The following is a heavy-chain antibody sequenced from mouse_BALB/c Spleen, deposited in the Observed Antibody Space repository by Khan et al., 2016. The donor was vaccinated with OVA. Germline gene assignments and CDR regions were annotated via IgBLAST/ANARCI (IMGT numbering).Heavy chain of an antibody. J-gene: IGHJ2*01. V-gene: IGHV1-5*01. CDR2: IYPGNSDT. D-gene: IGHD2-1*01. CDR1: DYTFTSYW. Sequence: VQLKQSGTVPARPGASVKMSCKASDYTFTSYWMHWVKQRPGQGLEWIGAIYPGNSDTNYNQKFKGKAKLTAVTSTSTAYLELNSLTNEDSAVYYYTRNGFGNYESWDYWGQGTTLTVSS. CDR3: TRNGFGNYESWDY.